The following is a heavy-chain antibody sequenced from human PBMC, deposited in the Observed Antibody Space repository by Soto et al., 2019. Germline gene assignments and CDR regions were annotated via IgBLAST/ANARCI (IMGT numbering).Heavy chain of an antibody. D-gene: IGHD3-16*01. Sequence: QVQLVQSGAEVKKPGSSVKVSCKASGGTFSTYTITWVRQAPGQGLEWMGRIIPITGIINYAQKFQGRVTSGAEKFTGTADVGLAGLRSDATAVYYCAGERDILYSGRHASSYPWGPGALVTVSS. CDR2: IIPITGII. CDR3: AGERDILYSGRHASSYP. CDR1: GGTFSTYT. V-gene: IGHV1-69*08. J-gene: IGHJ5*02.